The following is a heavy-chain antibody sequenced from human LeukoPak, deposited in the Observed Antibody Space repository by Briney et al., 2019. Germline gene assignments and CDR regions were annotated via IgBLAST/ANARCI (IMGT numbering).Heavy chain of an antibody. J-gene: IGHJ4*02. CDR3: ATPPPRRREYYDSRGYVYYFDS. CDR2: IYHSGST. D-gene: IGHD3-22*01. V-gene: IGHV4-39*01. CDR1: GGSISRSNYY. Sequence: SETLSLTCTVSGGSISRSNYYWGWIRQPPGKGLEWIGSIYHSGSTYYNPSLKSRVTISVDTSKNQFSLRLSSVTAADTAVYYCATPPPRRREYYDSRGYVYYFDSWGQGTLVTVSS.